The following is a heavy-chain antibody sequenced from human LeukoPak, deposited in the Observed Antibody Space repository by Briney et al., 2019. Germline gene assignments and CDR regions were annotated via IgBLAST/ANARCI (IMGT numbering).Heavy chain of an antibody. CDR1: GFTFSSYA. CDR2: ISGSGGST. Sequence: GGSLRLSCAASGFTFSSYAMSWVRQAPGKGLEWVSAISGSGGSTYHADSVKGRFTISRDNSKNTLYLQMNSLRAEDTAVYYCAKVLGSCYSGMCSGMDVWGQGTTVTVSS. J-gene: IGHJ6*02. V-gene: IGHV3-23*01. CDR3: AKVLGSCYSGMCSGMDV. D-gene: IGHD2-15*01.